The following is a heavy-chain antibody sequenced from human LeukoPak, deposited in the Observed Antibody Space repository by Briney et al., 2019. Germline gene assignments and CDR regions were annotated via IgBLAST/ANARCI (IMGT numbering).Heavy chain of an antibody. CDR3: ARSRHSYDSSGFPHY. CDR2: ISSSSSYI. V-gene: IGHV3-21*04. CDR1: GFTLSRYT. J-gene: IGHJ4*02. Sequence: GGSLRLSCAASGFTLSRYTMNWVRQAPGKGLEWVSSISSSSSYIYYADSVKGRFTISRDNFKNTLYLQMNSLRAEDTALYYCARSRHSYDSSGFPHYWGQGTLVTVSS. D-gene: IGHD3-22*01.